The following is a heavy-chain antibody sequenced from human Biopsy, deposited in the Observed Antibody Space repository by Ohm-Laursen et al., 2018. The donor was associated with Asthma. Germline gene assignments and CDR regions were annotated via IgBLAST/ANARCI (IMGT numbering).Heavy chain of an antibody. CDR1: GFPFSNYV. CDR2: IFFDGSNK. J-gene: IGHJ4*02. Sequence: SLRLSCAASGFPFSNYVMSWVRPAPGKGLEWVAGIFFDGSNKYYADSVKGRFTISRDNSKDTLYLQVNSLRGDDTAVYYCARGKTWGRSYYFDYWGQGTLVTVSS. V-gene: IGHV3-30-3*01. D-gene: IGHD6-6*01. CDR3: ARGKTWGRSYYFDY.